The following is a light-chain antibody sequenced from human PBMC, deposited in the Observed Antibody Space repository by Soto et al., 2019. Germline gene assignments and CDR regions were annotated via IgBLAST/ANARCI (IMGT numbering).Light chain of an antibody. Sequence: EIVMTQSPATLSVSPGERATLSCRASQSVSGNLAWYQQKPGQAPRLLIYDTSSRATGIPARFSGSGSGTDFTLSICSLEPEDFAVYYCQQRSNWPPSITFGQGTRLEIK. CDR3: QQRSNWPPSIT. J-gene: IGKJ5*01. CDR2: DTS. V-gene: IGKV3-11*01. CDR1: QSVSGN.